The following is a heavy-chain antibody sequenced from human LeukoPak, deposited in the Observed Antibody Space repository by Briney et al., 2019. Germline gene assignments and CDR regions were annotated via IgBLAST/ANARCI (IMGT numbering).Heavy chain of an antibody. J-gene: IGHJ4*02. CDR2: ISYDGSNK. D-gene: IGHD3-22*01. CDR3: AKEGYYDSSGYGFDY. V-gene: IGHV3-30*18. CDR1: GFTFSSYS. Sequence: GGSLRLSCAASGFTFSSYSMNWVRQAPGKGLEWVAVISYDGSNKYYADSVKGRFTISRDNSKNTLYLQTNSLRAEDTAVYYCAKEGYYDSSGYGFDYWGQGTLVTVSS.